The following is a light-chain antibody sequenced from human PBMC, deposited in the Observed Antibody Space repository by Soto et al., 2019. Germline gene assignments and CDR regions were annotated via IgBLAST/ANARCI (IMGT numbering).Light chain of an antibody. J-gene: IGLJ1*01. CDR1: SSYVGGYNY. V-gene: IGLV2-14*01. CDR3: CSYTSTSTLV. Sequence: QSALTQPASVSGSPGQSITVSCTGTSSYVGGYNYVSWYQQHPGRAPKLMIFEVSNRPSGVSTRFSGSKSGNTASLTISGLQAEDEADYYCCSYTSTSTLVFGAGTKVTVL. CDR2: EVS.